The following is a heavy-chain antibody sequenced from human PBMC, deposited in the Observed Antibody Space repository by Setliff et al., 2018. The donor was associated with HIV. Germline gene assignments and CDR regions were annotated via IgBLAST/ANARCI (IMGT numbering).Heavy chain of an antibody. CDR3: ARLITRGAARPLGGDAFDI. V-gene: IGHV4-59*08. J-gene: IGHJ3*02. CDR1: GDSINTHY. D-gene: IGHD6-6*01. Sequence: SETLSLTCTVSGDSINTHYWSWIRQAPGKGLEWIGCISHSGNTNFNPSLNSRVTISLDTSKNQFSLKLSSVTAADTAVYYCARLITRGAARPLGGDAFDIWGQGTMVTVSS. CDR2: ISHSGNT.